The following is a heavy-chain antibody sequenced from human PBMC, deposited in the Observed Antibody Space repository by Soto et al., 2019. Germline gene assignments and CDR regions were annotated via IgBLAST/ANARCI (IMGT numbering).Heavy chain of an antibody. CDR2: ISWNSGII. D-gene: IGHD2-21*01. V-gene: IGHV3-9*01. Sequence: GGSLRLSCAGSGFTFDDYVMHWVWQAPGKGLEWVSGISWNSGIIAYADSVKGRFTISRDNAKNSLYLQMNSLRAEDTAFYYCARDIRASRPRYFDFWGQGTLVTVSS. CDR1: GFTFDDYV. J-gene: IGHJ4*02. CDR3: ARDIRASRPRYFDF.